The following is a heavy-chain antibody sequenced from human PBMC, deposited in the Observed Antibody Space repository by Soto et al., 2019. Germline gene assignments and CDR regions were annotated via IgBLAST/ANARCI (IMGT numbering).Heavy chain of an antibody. D-gene: IGHD1-26*01. CDR1: GFTFSSYA. CDR3: AKDQDSGSYYAFDI. Sequence: GGSLRLSCAASGFTFSSYAMSWVRQAPGKGLEWVSAISGSGGSTYYADSVKGRFTISRDNSKNTLYLQMNSLRAEDTDVYDCAKDQDSGSYYAFDIWGQGTMVTVSS. CDR2: ISGSGGST. V-gene: IGHV3-23*01. J-gene: IGHJ3*02.